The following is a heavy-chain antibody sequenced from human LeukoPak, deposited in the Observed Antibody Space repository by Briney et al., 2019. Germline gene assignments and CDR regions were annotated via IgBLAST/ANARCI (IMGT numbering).Heavy chain of an antibody. CDR1: GGTFSSYA. V-gene: IGHV1-69*05. CDR3: ARVPIPGFLEWFDPDNWFDP. J-gene: IGHJ5*02. CDR2: IIPIFGTA. Sequence: ASVTVSCKASGGTFSSYAISWVRQAPGQGLEWMGGIIPIFGTANYAQKFQGRVTITTDESTSTAYMELSSLRSEDTAVYYCARVPIPGFLEWFDPDNWFDPWGQGTLVTVSS. D-gene: IGHD3-3*01.